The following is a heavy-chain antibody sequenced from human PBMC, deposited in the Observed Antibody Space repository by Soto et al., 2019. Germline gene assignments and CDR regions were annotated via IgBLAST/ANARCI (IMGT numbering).Heavy chain of an antibody. CDR2: ISDSGAST. Sequence: GGSLRLSCAGSGFNFNNFAMHWVRQAPGTGLEYVSSISDSGASTFHADSVKGRFIISRDNSKGTLFLQMSSLRVEDTAVYYCARDPELSRGYSYGWTPYYYYGMDVWGQGTTVTVSS. CDR1: GFNFNNFA. CDR3: ARDPELSRGYSYGWTPYYYYGMDV. V-gene: IGHV3-64*02. J-gene: IGHJ6*02. D-gene: IGHD5-18*01.